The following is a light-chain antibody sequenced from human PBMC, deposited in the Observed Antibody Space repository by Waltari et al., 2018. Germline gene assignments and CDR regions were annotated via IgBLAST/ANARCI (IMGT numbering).Light chain of an antibody. V-gene: IGLV1-44*01. J-gene: IGLJ2*01. CDR2: SNN. CDR1: SSNSGCKT. CDR3: AAWDDSLGGPYVV. Sequence: QSVLTPPPSASGTPWQRCTIPCSRHSSNSGCKTVNEYPHLPGTAPKLLIYSNNRQPSGVPDRFSGSKSGTSASLAISGLQSEDEADYYCAAWDDSLGGPYVVFGGETKLTVL.